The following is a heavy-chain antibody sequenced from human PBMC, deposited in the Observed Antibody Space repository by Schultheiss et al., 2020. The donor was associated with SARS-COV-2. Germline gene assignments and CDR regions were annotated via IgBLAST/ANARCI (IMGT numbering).Heavy chain of an antibody. CDR3: ARVIYDSSGYPGAFDI. CDR1: GGSFSGYY. CDR2: VYSSGTT. J-gene: IGHJ3*02. Sequence: SETLSLTCAVYGGSFSGYYWSWIRQPPGKGLEWIGRVYSSGTTNYNPSLKSRVTISVDTSKNQFSLKLSSVTAADTAVYYCARVIYDSSGYPGAFDIWGQGTMVTVSS. V-gene: IGHV4-59*10. D-gene: IGHD3-22*01.